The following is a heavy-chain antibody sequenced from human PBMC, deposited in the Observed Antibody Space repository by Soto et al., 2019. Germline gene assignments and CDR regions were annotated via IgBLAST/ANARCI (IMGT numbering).Heavy chain of an antibody. D-gene: IGHD5-12*01. Sequence: ASVKVSCKASGGTFSSYAISWVRQAPGQGLEWMGGIIPIFGTANYAQKFQGRVTITADESTSTAYMVLSSLRSEDTAVYYCARDSRGDRDGYGADEYYFDYWGQGTLVTVSS. V-gene: IGHV1-69*13. CDR3: ARDSRGDRDGYGADEYYFDY. CDR1: GGTFSSYA. J-gene: IGHJ4*02. CDR2: IIPIFGTA.